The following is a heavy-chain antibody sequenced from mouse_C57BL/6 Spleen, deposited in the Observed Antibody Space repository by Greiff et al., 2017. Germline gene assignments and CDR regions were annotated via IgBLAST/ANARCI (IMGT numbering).Heavy chain of an antibody. J-gene: IGHJ1*03. CDR2: LSSGGSYT. CDR3: ARHPRTLYGSSYVGYFDV. V-gene: IGHV5-6*01. D-gene: IGHD1-1*01. CDR1: GFTFRSYG. Sequence: EVKLMESGGDLMKPGGALKLSCAASGFTFRSYGMSWVRQTPDKRLEWVATLSSGGSYTYYPDSVKGRFTISRDNAKNTLYLQMSSLKSEDTAMYYCARHPRTLYGSSYVGYFDVWGTGTTVTVSS.